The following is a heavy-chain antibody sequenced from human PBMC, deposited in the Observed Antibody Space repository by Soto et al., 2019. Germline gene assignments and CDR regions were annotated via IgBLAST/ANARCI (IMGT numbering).Heavy chain of an antibody. CDR1: GNTLTSSYA. CDR3: AGYHAGSYMGP. CDR2: INPGDGNT. Sequence: QVQLVQSGAEVKRPGASVKVSCKASGNTLTSSYAMHWVRQAPGQRLEWMGWINPGDGNTGYSQSLQGRVTIRRDPSATTSYMELTILRSEDTAVYCCAGYHAGSYMGPWGQGTLVTVYS. D-gene: IGHD3-10*01. J-gene: IGHJ5*02. V-gene: IGHV1-3*01.